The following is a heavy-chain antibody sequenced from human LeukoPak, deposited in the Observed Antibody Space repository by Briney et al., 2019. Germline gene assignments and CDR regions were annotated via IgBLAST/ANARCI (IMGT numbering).Heavy chain of an antibody. J-gene: IGHJ4*02. CDR2: ISANDGYA. V-gene: IGHV1-18*01. CDR3: ARAPPGFTLGPGDY. Sequence: ASVKVSCKTSGYTFINYGITWVRQAPGQGLEWVGWISANDGYAKYAQKVQGRVTMTTDTPTSTAYMELRSLTSDDTAVYSCARAPPGFTLGPGDYWGQGTLVTVSA. D-gene: IGHD1-14*01. CDR1: GYTFINYG.